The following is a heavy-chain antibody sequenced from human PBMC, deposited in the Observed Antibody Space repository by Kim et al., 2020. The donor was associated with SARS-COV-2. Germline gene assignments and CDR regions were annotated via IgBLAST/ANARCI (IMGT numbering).Heavy chain of an antibody. Sequence: GGSLRLSCAASGFTFSSYSMNWVRQAPGKGLEWVSSISSSSSYIYYADSVKGRFTISRDNAKNSLYLQMNSLRAEDTAVYYCARGTYGSGSYFDYWGQGTLVTVSS. CDR1: GFTFSSYS. V-gene: IGHV3-21*01. CDR3: ARGTYGSGSYFDY. D-gene: IGHD3-10*01. CDR2: ISSSSSYI. J-gene: IGHJ4*02.